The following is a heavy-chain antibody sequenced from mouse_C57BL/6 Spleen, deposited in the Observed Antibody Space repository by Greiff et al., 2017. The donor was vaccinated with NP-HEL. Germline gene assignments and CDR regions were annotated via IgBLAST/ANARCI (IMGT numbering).Heavy chain of an antibody. CDR1: GYTFTDYN. J-gene: IGHJ3*01. V-gene: IGHV1-18*01. CDR2: INPNNGGT. Sequence: VQLQQSGPELVKPGASVKIPCKASGYTFTDYNMDWVKQSHGKSLEWIGDINPNNGGTIYNQKFKGKATLTVDKSSSTAYMELRSLTSEDTAVYYCARRDYGSSLAYWGQGTLVTVSA. D-gene: IGHD1-1*01. CDR3: ARRDYGSSLAY.